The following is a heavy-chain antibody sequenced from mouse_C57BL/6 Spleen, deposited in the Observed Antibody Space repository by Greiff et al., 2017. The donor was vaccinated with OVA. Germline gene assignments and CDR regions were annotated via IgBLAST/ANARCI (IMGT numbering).Heavy chain of an antibody. Sequence: EVQLQQSGPELVKPGASVKMSCKASGYTFTDYNMHWVKQSQGKSLEWIGYINPNNGGTSYNQKFKGKATLTVNKSSSTAYMELRSLTSEDSAVYYCARSPIYDGYYGGYWGQGTTLTVSS. CDR3: ARSPIYDGYYGGY. CDR1: GYTFTDYN. CDR2: INPNNGGT. J-gene: IGHJ2*01. V-gene: IGHV1-22*01. D-gene: IGHD2-3*01.